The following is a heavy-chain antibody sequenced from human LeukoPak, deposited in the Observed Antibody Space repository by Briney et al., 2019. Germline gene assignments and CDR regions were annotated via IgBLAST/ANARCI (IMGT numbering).Heavy chain of an antibody. CDR3: ARRAYGGKVAFDI. D-gene: IGHD4-23*01. CDR2: IFSSGST. CDR1: GGSISSDSQY. J-gene: IGHJ3*02. Sequence: PSETLSLTCTVSGGSISSDSQYWSWIRQPAGKGLEWIGRIFSSGSTNYNPSLKSRVTISVDTSKNQFSLKLTSVTAADTAVYYCARRAYGGKVAFDIWGQGTMVTVSS. V-gene: IGHV4-61*02.